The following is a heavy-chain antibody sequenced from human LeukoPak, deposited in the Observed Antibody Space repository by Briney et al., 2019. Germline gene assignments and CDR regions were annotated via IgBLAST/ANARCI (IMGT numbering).Heavy chain of an antibody. CDR2: IIPILGIA. D-gene: IGHD6-19*01. V-gene: IGHV1-69*04. CDR1: GGTFSSYA. Sequence: SVKVSCKASGGTFSSYAISWVRQAPGQGLEWMGRIIPILGIANYAQKFQGRVTITADKSTSTAYMELSSLRSEDTAVYYCARDGPYSSGRWGYWGQGTLVTVSS. CDR3: ARDGPYSSGRWGY. J-gene: IGHJ4*02.